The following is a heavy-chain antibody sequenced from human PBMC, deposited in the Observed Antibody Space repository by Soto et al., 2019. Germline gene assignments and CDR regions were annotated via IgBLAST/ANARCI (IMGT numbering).Heavy chain of an antibody. V-gene: IGHV3-30*18. CDR1: GFIFSNYG. CDR3: AKDLGYSYGGFFDY. CDR2: VSSAGSTK. J-gene: IGHJ4*02. D-gene: IGHD5-18*01. Sequence: QVQLVESGGGVVQPERSLRLSCAASGFIFSNYGMHWVRQAPGKGLEWVAVVSSAGSTKYYADSVKGRFTISRDNSKNTVFLQMTSLRAEDTAVYYCAKDLGYSYGGFFDYWGQRTLVTVSS.